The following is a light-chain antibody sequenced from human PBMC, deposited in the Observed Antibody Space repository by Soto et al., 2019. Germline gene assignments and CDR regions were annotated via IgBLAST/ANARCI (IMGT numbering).Light chain of an antibody. CDR2: AAS. CDR1: QSVSTN. Sequence: IVVTQSPGILSVSPGDRATLSCRASQSVSTNLAWYQQKPGQAPTLLIYAASTRATGIPARFTGSGSGTDFTLIISSLQSEDFAVYYCQEYSKWPLFTFGPGTRVDIK. J-gene: IGKJ3*01. V-gene: IGKV3-15*01. CDR3: QEYSKWPLFT.